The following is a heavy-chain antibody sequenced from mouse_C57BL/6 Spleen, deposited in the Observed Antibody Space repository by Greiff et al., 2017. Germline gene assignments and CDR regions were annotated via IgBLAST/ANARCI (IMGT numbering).Heavy chain of an antibody. CDR3: ARGGYYGSSNYAMDY. CDR2: IYPGDGDT. Sequence: QVQLQQSGPELVKPGASVKISCKASGYAFSSSWMNWVKQRPGKGLEWIGRIYPGDGDTNYNGKFKGKAKLTADKSSSTAYMQLSSLTSEDSAVYFCARGGYYGSSNYAMDYWGQGTSVTLSS. V-gene: IGHV1-82*01. D-gene: IGHD1-1*01. CDR1: GYAFSSSW. J-gene: IGHJ4*01.